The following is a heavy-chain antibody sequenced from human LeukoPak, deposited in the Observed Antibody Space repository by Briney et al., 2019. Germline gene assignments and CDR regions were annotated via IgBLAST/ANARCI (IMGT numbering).Heavy chain of an antibody. CDR2: IYYSGST. CDR1: GGSISSYY. Sequence: SETLSLTCTVSGGSISSYYWSWIRQPPGKGLEWIGYIYYSGSTNYNPSLKSRVTISVDTSKNQFSLKLSSVTAADTAVYYCARMITFGYFDYWGQGTLVTVSS. CDR3: ARMITFGYFDY. D-gene: IGHD3-16*01. V-gene: IGHV4-59*01. J-gene: IGHJ4*02.